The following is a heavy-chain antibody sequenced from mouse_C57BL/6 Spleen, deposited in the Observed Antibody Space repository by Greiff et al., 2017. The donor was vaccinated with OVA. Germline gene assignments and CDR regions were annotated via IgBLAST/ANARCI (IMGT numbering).Heavy chain of an antibody. CDR3: ARSGYYGSSYWYFDV. J-gene: IGHJ1*03. D-gene: IGHD1-1*01. CDR2: IYPGSGST. Sequence: VQLQQPGAELVKPGASVKMSCKASGYTFTSYWLTWVKQRPGQGLEWIGDIYPGSGSTNYNEKFKSKATLTVDTSSSTAYMQLSSLTSEDSAVYYCARSGYYGSSYWYFDVWGTGTTVTVSS. CDR1: GYTFTSYW. V-gene: IGHV1-55*01.